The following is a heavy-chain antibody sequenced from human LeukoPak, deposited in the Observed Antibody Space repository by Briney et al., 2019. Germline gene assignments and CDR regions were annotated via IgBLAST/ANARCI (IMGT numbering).Heavy chain of an antibody. J-gene: IGHJ4*02. Sequence: GGSLRLSCAASGFTFSSYAMSWVRQAPGKGLEWVSAISGSGGSTYYADSVKGRFTISRDNSKNTLYLQMNSLGDEDTAVYYCVRDPEALDYWGQGTLVTVSS. CDR1: GFTFSSYA. CDR3: VRDPEALDY. V-gene: IGHV3-23*01. CDR2: ISGSGGST.